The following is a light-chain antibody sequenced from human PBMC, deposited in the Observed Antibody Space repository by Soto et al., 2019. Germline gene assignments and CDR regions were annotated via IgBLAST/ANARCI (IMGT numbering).Light chain of an antibody. Sequence: EIVLTQSPDTLSLSPGERATLSCRASQNVKGNSLAWYQRKPSQAARLLIFGASGRAAGIPDRFSGSGSGTDFTLTISRLEPEDFAVYFCQQYGTLPETFGQGTKLEIK. CDR2: GAS. CDR1: QNVKGNS. CDR3: QQYGTLPET. J-gene: IGKJ2*01. V-gene: IGKV3-20*01.